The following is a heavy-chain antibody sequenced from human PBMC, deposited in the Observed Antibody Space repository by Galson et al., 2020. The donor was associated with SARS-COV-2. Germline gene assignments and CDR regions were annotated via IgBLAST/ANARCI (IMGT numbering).Heavy chain of an antibody. CDR2: IYYSGST. D-gene: IGHD4-17*01. V-gene: IGHV4-30-4*01. J-gene: IGHJ5*02. Sequence: SQTLSLTCTVSGGSISSGDYYWSWIRQPPGKGLEWIGYIYYSGSTYYNPSLKSRVTISVDTSKNQFSLKLSSVTAADTAVYYCARVGTPTVTFVFDPWGQGTLVTVSS. CDR1: GGSISSGDYY. CDR3: ARVGTPTVTFVFDP.